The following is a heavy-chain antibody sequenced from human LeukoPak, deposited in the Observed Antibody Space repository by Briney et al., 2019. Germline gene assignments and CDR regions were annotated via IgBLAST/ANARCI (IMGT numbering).Heavy chain of an antibody. CDR2: INHSGNA. CDR3: ARGQGTVTTH. Sequence: SETLSHTCAVSGGSFSGYYWTWIRQPPGKGLEWIGEINHSGNANYNPSLKSRVTISLDMSENHFSLKLTSVTAADTAVYYCARGQGTVTTHWGQGTLVTVSS. CDR1: GGSFSGYY. V-gene: IGHV4-34*01. J-gene: IGHJ4*02. D-gene: IGHD4-17*01.